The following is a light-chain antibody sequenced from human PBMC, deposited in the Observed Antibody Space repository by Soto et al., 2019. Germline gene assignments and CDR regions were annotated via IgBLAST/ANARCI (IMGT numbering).Light chain of an antibody. V-gene: IGLV2-14*01. Sequence: QSALTQPASVSGSHGQSITISCTGTRSDVGGYNYVSWYQQHPGKAPKLMIYDVSNRPSGVSNRFSGSKSGNTASLTISGLQAEDEADYYCSSYTSSSPHVVFGGGTKLTVL. CDR1: RSDVGGYNY. CDR2: DVS. CDR3: SSYTSSSPHVV. J-gene: IGLJ2*01.